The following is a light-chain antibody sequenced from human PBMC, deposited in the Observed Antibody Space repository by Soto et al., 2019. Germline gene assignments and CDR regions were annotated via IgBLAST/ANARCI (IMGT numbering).Light chain of an antibody. CDR3: SSYTISTTLV. CDR1: SSDVGGYNY. CDR2: EVS. J-gene: IGLJ1*01. Sequence: QSVLTQPASVSGSPGQSITVSCTGTSSDVGGYNYVSWYQQHPGKAPKLMIYEVSNRPSWVSHRFSASKSGNTASLTISGLQAEDEAYYYCSSYTISTTLVFGTGTKSPS. V-gene: IGLV2-14*01.